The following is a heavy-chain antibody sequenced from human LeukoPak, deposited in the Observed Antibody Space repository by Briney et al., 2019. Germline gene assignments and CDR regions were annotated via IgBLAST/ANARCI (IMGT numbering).Heavy chain of an antibody. CDR3: AKDYRDIVVVPAEYDY. CDR2: IRYDGSNK. J-gene: IGHJ4*02. CDR1: GFTFSSYG. V-gene: IGHV3-30*02. Sequence: GGSLRLSCAAYGFTFSSYGMHWVRQAPGKGLEWVAFIRYDGSNKYYADSVKGRFTISRDNSKNTLYLQMNSLRAEDTAVYYCAKDYRDIVVVPAEYDYWGQGTLVTVSS. D-gene: IGHD2-2*01.